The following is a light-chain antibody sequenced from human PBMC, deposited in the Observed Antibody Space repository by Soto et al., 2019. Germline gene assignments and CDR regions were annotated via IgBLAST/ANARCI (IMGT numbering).Light chain of an antibody. J-gene: IGKJ1*01. CDR1: QSISSW. CDR2: DAS. V-gene: IGKV1-5*01. Sequence: DIQMTQSPSTLSASVGDRVTITCRASQSISSWLAWYQQKPGKAPKLLIYDASSLESGVPSRFSGSGSGTEFTLTISSLQPDDFATYYCQQYNSRSRTFGQGTKV. CDR3: QQYNSRSRT.